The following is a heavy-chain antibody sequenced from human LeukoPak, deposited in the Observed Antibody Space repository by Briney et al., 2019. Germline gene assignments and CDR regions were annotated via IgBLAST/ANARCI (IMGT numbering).Heavy chain of an antibody. Sequence: ASVKVSCKASGYTFTSYYMHWVRQAPGQGLEWMGIINPSGGSTSYAQKFQGRVTMTRDTSTSTVYMELSSLRSEDTAVYYCARDDGDYYGSGSWGVLVDYWGQGTLVTVSS. D-gene: IGHD3-10*01. V-gene: IGHV1-46*01. CDR1: GYTFTSYY. CDR3: ARDDGDYYGSGSWGVLVDY. J-gene: IGHJ4*02. CDR2: INPSGGST.